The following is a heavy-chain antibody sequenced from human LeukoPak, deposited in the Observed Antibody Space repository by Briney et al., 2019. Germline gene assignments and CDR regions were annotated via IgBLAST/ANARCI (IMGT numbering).Heavy chain of an antibody. D-gene: IGHD3-16*01. CDR1: GFTFSSYG. Sequence: PGGSLRLSCAASGFTFSSYGMHWVRQAPGKGLEWVAFIRYDGSNKYYADSVKGRFTISRDNSKNTLYLQMNSLRAEDTAVYYCAKDGGDASDFDYWGQGTLVTVSS. J-gene: IGHJ4*02. CDR2: IRYDGSNK. V-gene: IGHV3-30*02. CDR3: AKDGGDASDFDY.